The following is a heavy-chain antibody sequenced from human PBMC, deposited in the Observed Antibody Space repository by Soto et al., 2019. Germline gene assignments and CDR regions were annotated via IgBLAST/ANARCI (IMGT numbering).Heavy chain of an antibody. J-gene: IGHJ5*02. CDR2: IYYSGST. CDR1: GGSISSGGYY. CDR3: ARVXKALQALTEGNVHWFDP. V-gene: IGHV4-31*03. D-gene: IGHD1-1*01. Sequence: TLSLTCTVSGGSISSGGYYWSWIRQHPGKGLEWIGYIYYSGSTYYNPSLKSRVTISVDTSKNQFSLKLSSVTAADTAVYYCARVXKALQALTEGNVHWFDPWGPGTLVTVSS.